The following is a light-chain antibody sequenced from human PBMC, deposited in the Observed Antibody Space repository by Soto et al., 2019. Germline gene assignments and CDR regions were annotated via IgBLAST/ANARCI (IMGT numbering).Light chain of an antibody. CDR1: QSVSSSY. V-gene: IGKV3-20*01. CDR2: GAS. J-gene: IGKJ5*01. Sequence: EIVLTQSPGTLSLSPGERATLSCRASQSVSSSYLAWYQQKPGQAPRLXIYGASSRTAGIPDRFSGSGSGTDFTLTISRLEPEDFAVYYCQQYGSSPPITFGQGTRLEIK. CDR3: QQYGSSPPIT.